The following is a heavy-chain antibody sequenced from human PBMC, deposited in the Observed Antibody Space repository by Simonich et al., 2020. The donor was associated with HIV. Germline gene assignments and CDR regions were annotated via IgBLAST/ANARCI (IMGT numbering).Heavy chain of an antibody. D-gene: IGHD5-12*01. V-gene: IGHV4-39*01. J-gene: IGHJ4*02. Sequence: QLQLQESGPGLVKPSETLSLTCTVSGGSISSSSYYWGWIRQPPGKGLEWIGSIYYSGSTYDNPSLKSRFTISVESSKNQFSLKLSSVTAADTAVYYCARAGYSGYDFDYWGQGTLVTVSS. CDR1: GGSISSSSYY. CDR2: IYYSGST. CDR3: ARAGYSGYDFDY.